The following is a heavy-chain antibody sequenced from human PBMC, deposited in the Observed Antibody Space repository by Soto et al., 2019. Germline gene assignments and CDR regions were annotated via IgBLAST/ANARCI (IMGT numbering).Heavy chain of an antibody. CDR2: ISYDGSNK. CDR3: AKPTRGSSSLHYAMDV. Sequence: QVQLVESGGGVVQPGRSLRLSCAASGFTFSSYDIHWVRQAPGKGLEWVAVISYDGSNKYYADSVKGRFTISRDNSKNTLYLQMNILRAEDTAVYYCAKPTRGSSSLHYAMDVWVQGTTVTVSS. V-gene: IGHV3-30*18. J-gene: IGHJ6*02. CDR1: GFTFSSYD. D-gene: IGHD6-6*01.